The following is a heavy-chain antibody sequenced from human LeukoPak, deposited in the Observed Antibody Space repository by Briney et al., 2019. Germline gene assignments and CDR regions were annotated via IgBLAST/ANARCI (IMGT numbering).Heavy chain of an antibody. CDR1: GFTFSSYW. J-gene: IGHJ3*01. CDR3: AREGAHCSSTSCYGLRAFDV. CDR2: IKQDGGEK. D-gene: IGHD2-2*01. Sequence: GGSLRLSCAASGFTFSSYWMSWVRQAPGKGLEWVANIKQDGGEKYYMDSVKGRFTISRDNARNSLYLQMNSLRAEDTAVYYCAREGAHCSSTSCYGLRAFDVWGQGTVVTVSS. V-gene: IGHV3-7*01.